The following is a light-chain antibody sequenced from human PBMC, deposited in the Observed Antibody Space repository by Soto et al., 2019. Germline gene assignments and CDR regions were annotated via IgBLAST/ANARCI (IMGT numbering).Light chain of an antibody. CDR3: PQSHSTPLT. V-gene: IGKV1-39*01. Sequence: DIKLTQSPSSLSASVGDRVTITCRASLRISKYLNWYQQKPGKAPKLLIYGASTLQSGVPSRFSCSGSGTDFTLTITNLQPEDSATYFCPQSHSTPLTFGGGTKLEI. CDR2: GAS. J-gene: IGKJ4*01. CDR1: LRISKY.